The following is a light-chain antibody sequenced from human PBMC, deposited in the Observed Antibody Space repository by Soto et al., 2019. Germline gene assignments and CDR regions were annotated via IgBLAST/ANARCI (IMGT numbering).Light chain of an antibody. CDR3: LQKYFYPFT. J-gene: IGKJ3*01. CDR1: QGIRND. Sequence: AIQMTKSPSSLSASVGDRVTITCRASQGIRNDLDWFQQKPGKAPKLLIYAASNLQSGVPARFSGSGSGTDFTLTISSLQPEDCATYYCLQKYFYPFTFGPGTKVDIK. V-gene: IGKV1-6*01. CDR2: AAS.